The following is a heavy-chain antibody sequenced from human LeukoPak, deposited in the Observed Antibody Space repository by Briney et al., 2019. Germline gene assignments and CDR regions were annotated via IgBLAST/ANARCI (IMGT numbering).Heavy chain of an antibody. J-gene: IGHJ4*02. CDR2: ISGSGGST. CDR3: AKVLQQYYFDY. D-gene: IGHD4-11*01. Sequence: GGSLRPSCAASGFTFSSYAMSWVRQAPRKGLEWVSAISGSGGSTYYADSVKGRFTISRDNSKNTLYLQMNSLRAEDTAVYYCAKVLQQYYFDYWGQGTLVTVSS. V-gene: IGHV3-23*01. CDR1: GFTFSSYA.